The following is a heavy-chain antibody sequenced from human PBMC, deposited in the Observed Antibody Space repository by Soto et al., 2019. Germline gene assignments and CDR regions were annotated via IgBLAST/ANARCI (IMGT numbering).Heavy chain of an antibody. CDR2: INHGGST. V-gene: IGHV4-34*01. Sequence: QVQLQQWGAGLLKPSETLSLTCGVYGGSFSGYYWSWIRQPPGKGLEWIGEINHGGSTNYNPSLKSRVPLSVDTSTHQFSLKLNSVTAADTAVYYCARGGQWLVYFDYWGQGPLVTVSS. D-gene: IGHD6-19*01. CDR3: ARGGQWLVYFDY. J-gene: IGHJ4*02. CDR1: GGSFSGYY.